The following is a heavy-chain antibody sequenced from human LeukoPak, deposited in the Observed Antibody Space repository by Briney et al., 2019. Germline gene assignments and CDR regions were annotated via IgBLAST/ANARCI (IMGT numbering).Heavy chain of an antibody. D-gene: IGHD2-8*01. CDR1: GYTFTSYG. CDR2: ISAYNGNT. CDR3: AMEEDCTNGVCYGFLGY. Sequence: GASVTVSCKASGYTFTSYGISWVRQAPGQGLEWMGWISAYNGNTNYAQKLQGRVTMTTDTSTSTAYMELRSLRSDDTAVYYCAMEEDCTNGVCYGFLGYWGQGTLVTVSS. V-gene: IGHV1-18*01. J-gene: IGHJ4*02.